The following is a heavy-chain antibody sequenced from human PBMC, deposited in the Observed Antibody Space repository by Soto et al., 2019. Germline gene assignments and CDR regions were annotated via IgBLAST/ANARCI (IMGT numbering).Heavy chain of an antibody. CDR2: IYYSGST. Sequence: SETLSLTCTVSGGSISSGDYYWSWIRQPPGKGLEWIGYIYYSGSTYYNPSLKSRVTISIDTSKNQFSLKLSSVTAADTAVYYCDRGVEHATNPWHYYYCMDVWGKGTTVTVSS. J-gene: IGHJ6*04. CDR1: GGSISSGDYY. D-gene: IGHD2-8*01. V-gene: IGHV4-30-4*01. CDR3: DRGVEHATNPWHYYYCMDV.